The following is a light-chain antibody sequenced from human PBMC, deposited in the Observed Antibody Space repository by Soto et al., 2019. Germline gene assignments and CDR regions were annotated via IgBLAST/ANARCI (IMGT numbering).Light chain of an antibody. J-gene: IGKJ2*01. CDR3: QHYDNWPHT. Sequence: EVVMTQSPATLSVSPGERATLSCRASQNLSRNLAWYQQQPGQAPRLLIYGASTRATGIPARFSGSGSGTDFTLTIRSLQSEDFAVYYCQHYDNWPHTLGQGTKLEIK. CDR1: QNLSRN. V-gene: IGKV3-15*01. CDR2: GAS.